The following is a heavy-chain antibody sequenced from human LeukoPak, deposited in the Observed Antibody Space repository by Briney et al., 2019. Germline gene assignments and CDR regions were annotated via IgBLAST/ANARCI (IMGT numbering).Heavy chain of an antibody. CDR1: GESFSGYY. CDR2: INHSGST. CDR3: ARGKRVVYCSSTSCYHPFDY. Sequence: SETLSLTCAVYGESFSGYYWSWIRQPPGKGLEWIGEINHSGSTNYNPSLKSRVTISVDTSKNQFSLKLSSVTAADTAVYYCARGKRVVYCSSTSCYHPFDYWGQGTLVTVSS. D-gene: IGHD2-2*01. V-gene: IGHV4-34*01. J-gene: IGHJ4*02.